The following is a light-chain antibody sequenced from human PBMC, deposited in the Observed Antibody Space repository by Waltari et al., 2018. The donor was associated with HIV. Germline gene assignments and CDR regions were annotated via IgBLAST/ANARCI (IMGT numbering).Light chain of an antibody. J-gene: IGLJ1*01. Sequence: QSALTQPASVSGSPGQSITISCTGTSSDLGSYDLVSWYQRHPGKAPKVMIYEFSKRPSGVSNRVSGSKSGNTASLIISGLQAEDEADYYCCSYASGSTFVFGTGTKVTVL. V-gene: IGLV2-23*02. CDR1: SSDLGSYDL. CDR3: CSYASGSTFV. CDR2: EFS.